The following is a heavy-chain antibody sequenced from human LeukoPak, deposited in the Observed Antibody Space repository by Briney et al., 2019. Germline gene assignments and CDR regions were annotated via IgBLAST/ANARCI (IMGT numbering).Heavy chain of an antibody. Sequence: SGGSLRLSCAASGSTFSDYYMSWIRQAPGKGLEWVSYISSSGSTIYYADSVKGRFTISRDNAKNSLYLQMNSLRAEDTAVYYCASGYCGGDCYNDYWGQGTLVTVSS. CDR2: ISSSGSTI. J-gene: IGHJ4*02. V-gene: IGHV3-11*04. CDR3: ASGYCGGDCYNDY. CDR1: GSTFSDYY. D-gene: IGHD2-21*02.